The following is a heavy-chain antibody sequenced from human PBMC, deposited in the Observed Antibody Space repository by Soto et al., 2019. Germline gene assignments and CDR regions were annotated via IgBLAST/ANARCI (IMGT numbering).Heavy chain of an antibody. D-gene: IGHD1-1*01. Sequence: EVQLLESGGGLVQPGGSLRLSCAASGFTFSSYAMSWVRQAPGKGLEWVSAISGSGGSTYYADSVKGRFTISRDNSKNTLYLQMNSLRAEHTAVYYCPILQLWYFDLWGRGTLVTVSS. CDR1: GFTFSSYA. V-gene: IGHV3-23*01. CDR3: PILQLWYFDL. CDR2: ISGSGGST. J-gene: IGHJ2*01.